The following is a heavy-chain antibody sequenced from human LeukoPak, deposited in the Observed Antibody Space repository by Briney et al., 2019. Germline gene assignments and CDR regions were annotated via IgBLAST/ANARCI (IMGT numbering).Heavy chain of an antibody. CDR1: GFTFSSYA. CDR2: ISGSGGST. J-gene: IGHJ4*02. Sequence: GGSLRLSCAASGFTFSSYAMSWVRQAPGKGLEWVSAISGSGGSTYYADSVKGRFTISRDNSKNTLYLQMNSLRAEDTAVYYCARGSSGSYYYFDYWGQGTLVTVSS. V-gene: IGHV3-23*01. CDR3: ARGSSGSYYYFDY. D-gene: IGHD1-26*01.